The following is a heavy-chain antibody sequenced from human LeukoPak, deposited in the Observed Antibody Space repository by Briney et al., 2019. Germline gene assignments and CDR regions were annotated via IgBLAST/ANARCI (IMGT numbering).Heavy chain of an antibody. CDR3: AKVLGYCSSISCSSYFDY. V-gene: IGHV3-23*01. Sequence: GESLRLSCAASGFTFSSYAMSWVRQAPGKGLEWVSGISGSGGSTYYADSVKGRFTISRDNSKNTLYLQMNSLRAEDTAVYYCAKVLGYCSSISCSSYFDYWGQGTLVTVSS. D-gene: IGHD2-2*01. CDR1: GFTFSSYA. J-gene: IGHJ4*02. CDR2: ISGSGGST.